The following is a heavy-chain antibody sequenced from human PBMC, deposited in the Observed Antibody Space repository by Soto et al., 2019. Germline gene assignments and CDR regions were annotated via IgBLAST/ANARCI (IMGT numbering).Heavy chain of an antibody. CDR2: ISSSSSYI. CDR3: ARLAYSGSYFDY. J-gene: IGHJ4*02. Sequence: EVQLVESGGGLVKPGGSLRRSCAASGFTFGSYSMNWVRQAPGKGLEWVSSISSSSSYIYYADSVKGRFTISRDNAKNSLYLQMNSLRAEDTAVYYCARLAYSGSYFDYWGQGTLVTVSS. D-gene: IGHD1-26*01. V-gene: IGHV3-21*01. CDR1: GFTFGSYS.